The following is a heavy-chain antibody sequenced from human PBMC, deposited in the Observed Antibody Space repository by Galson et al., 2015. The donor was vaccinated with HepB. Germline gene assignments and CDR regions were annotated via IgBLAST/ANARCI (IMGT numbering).Heavy chain of an antibody. CDR2: INPNSGGT. J-gene: IGHJ6*03. Sequence: SVKVSCKASGYTFTGYHMHWVRQAPGQGLEWMGRINPNSGGTNYAQKFQGRVTMTRDTSISTAYMELSRLRSDDTAVYYCARDPGVGDCSGGSCRYYYYYYMDVWGKGTTVTVSS. D-gene: IGHD2-15*01. V-gene: IGHV1-2*06. CDR1: GYTFTGYH. CDR3: ARDPGVGDCSGGSCRYYYYYYMDV.